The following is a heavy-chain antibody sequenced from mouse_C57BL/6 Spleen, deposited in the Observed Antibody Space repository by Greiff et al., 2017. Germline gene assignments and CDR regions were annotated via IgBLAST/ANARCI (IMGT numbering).Heavy chain of an antibody. V-gene: IGHV2-6*01. CDR2: IWGVGST. Sequence: VQLQQSGPGLVAPSQSLSITCTVSGFSLTSYGVDWVRQSPGKGLEWLGVIWGVGSTNYNSALKSRLSISKDNSKSQVFLKMNSLQTDDTAMYYCATRLLGDAMDYWGQGTSVTVSS. D-gene: IGHD2-3*01. J-gene: IGHJ4*01. CDR1: GFSLTSYG. CDR3: ATRLLGDAMDY.